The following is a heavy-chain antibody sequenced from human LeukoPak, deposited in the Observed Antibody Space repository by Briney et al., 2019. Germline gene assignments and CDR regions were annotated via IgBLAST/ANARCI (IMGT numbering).Heavy chain of an antibody. J-gene: IGHJ2*01. CDR3: ARHVVAATSTTLKGSYWYFDL. CDR1: GGSVNSYY. V-gene: IGHV4-59*08. CDR2: IYYSGST. Sequence: SETLSLTCTVSGGSVNSYYWSWIRQPPGKELEWIGFIYYSGSTNYNPSLKSRVTISLDTSKNQFSLKLSSVTAADTAVYYCARHVVAATSTTLKGSYWYFDLWGRGTLVTVSS. D-gene: IGHD2-15*01.